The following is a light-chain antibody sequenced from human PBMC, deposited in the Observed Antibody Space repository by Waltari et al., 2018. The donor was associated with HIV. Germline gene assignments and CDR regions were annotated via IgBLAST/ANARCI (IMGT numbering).Light chain of an antibody. J-gene: IGKJ2*01. CDR1: QSIGSS. V-gene: IGKV6-21*01. CDR2: YAS. Sequence: EIVLTQSPDFQSVSPKEKVTITCRASQSIGSSLHWYQQKPDQSPKLLIKYASRSVSGVPSRFSGSGAGTDFNLTINRLEGEDAATYYCHQSSSLPHTVGQGTKLEIK. CDR3: HQSSSLPHT.